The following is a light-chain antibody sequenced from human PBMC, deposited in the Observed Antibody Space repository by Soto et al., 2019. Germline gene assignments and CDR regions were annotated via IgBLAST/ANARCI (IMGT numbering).Light chain of an antibody. CDR1: QDISNY. CDR2: DAS. CDR3: QHYDNLPYT. V-gene: IGKV1-33*01. J-gene: IGKJ2*01. Sequence: EIQMTQSPSSLSASVGDRVTITCQASQDISNYLNWYQHKPGRAPKLLIYDASNLETGVPSRFSGSGYGTDFTFTISSLQPEDIGTYYCQHYDNLPYTFGQGTKLEIK.